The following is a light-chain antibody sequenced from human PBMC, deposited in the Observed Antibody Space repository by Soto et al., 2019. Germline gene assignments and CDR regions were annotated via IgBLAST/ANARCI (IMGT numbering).Light chain of an antibody. Sequence: NVLTQSPGTLSLSPGERATLSCRASQTVSSYLTWYQQRPGQAPRLLISGASRRATGIPDRFSGSGSGTDFTLTISRLEPEDFALYYCQQYGTSPITFGQGTRVEIK. J-gene: IGKJ5*01. CDR2: GAS. CDR1: QTVSSY. V-gene: IGKV3-20*01. CDR3: QQYGTSPIT.